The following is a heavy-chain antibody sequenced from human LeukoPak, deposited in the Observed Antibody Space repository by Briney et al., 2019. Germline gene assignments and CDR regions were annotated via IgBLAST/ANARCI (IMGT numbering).Heavy chain of an antibody. CDR3: ARAPSEIGGYYPEYFRH. D-gene: IGHD3-22*01. V-gene: IGHV3-74*01. CDR1: GFTFSSYW. CDR2: IKSDGST. Sequence: GGSQRLSCAASGFTFSSYWMHWVRQAPGKGLVWVSRIKSDGSTNYADSVKGRFTIPRDNAKNTLSLQMNSLRAEDTGVYYCARAPSEIGGYYPEYFRHWGQGTLVTVSS. J-gene: IGHJ1*01.